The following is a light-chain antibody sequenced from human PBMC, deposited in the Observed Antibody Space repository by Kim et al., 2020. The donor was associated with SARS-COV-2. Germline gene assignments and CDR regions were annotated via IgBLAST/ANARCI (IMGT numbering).Light chain of an antibody. Sequence: QSALTQPPSASGSPGQSVTISCTGTSSDVGGYNFVSWYQQHPGKAPKLMIYDVSNRPPGVPDRFSGSKSGNTASLTVSGLQAEAEADYYCSSYAAISNFVFGTGTKVTVL. J-gene: IGLJ1*01. CDR1: SSDVGGYNF. CDR2: DVS. V-gene: IGLV2-8*01. CDR3: SSYAAISNFV.